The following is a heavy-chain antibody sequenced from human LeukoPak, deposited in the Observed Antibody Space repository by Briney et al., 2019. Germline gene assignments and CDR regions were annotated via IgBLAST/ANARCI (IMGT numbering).Heavy chain of an antibody. CDR2: VDPEDGET. Sequence: ASVKVSCKASGYTFTHYYMHWVRQAPGNGLEWMGRVDPEDGETLYADNFQGRLTLTADTSVDTVYLEVASLTSEDTAIYYCVTAPYDYDCSWGQGTLVTVSS. CDR1: GYTFTHYY. D-gene: IGHD3-16*01. J-gene: IGHJ5*02. CDR3: VTAPYDYDCS. V-gene: IGHV1-69-2*01.